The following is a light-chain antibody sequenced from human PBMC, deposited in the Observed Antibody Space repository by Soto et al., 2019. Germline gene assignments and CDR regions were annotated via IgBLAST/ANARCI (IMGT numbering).Light chain of an antibody. V-gene: IGLV2-14*01. CDR2: DVS. CDR3: SSYTSSSTPYV. CDR1: SSDVGGYNY. Sequence: QSALTQPASESGSPGQSITISCTGTSSDVGGYNYVSWYQQHPGKAPKLMIYDVSNRPSGVSNRFSGSKSGNTASLTISGLQAEDEADYYCSSYTSSSTPYVFGTGTKVTLL. J-gene: IGLJ1*01.